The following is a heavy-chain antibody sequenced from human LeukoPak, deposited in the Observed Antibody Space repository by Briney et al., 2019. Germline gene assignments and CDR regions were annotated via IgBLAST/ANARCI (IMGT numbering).Heavy chain of an antibody. V-gene: IGHV3-7*05. CDR3: ARDPYSSSWSYGMDV. CDR2: KKQDGSET. D-gene: IGHD6-13*01. J-gene: IGHJ6*02. CDR1: GFTFSNYW. Sequence: GGSLRLSCTATGFTFSNYWMSWVRQTPEKGLEWVANKKQDGSETVYVDSVKGRFTISRDNAQSSLYLQMNSLRAEDTAVYYCARDPYSSSWSYGMDVWGQGTAVTVSS.